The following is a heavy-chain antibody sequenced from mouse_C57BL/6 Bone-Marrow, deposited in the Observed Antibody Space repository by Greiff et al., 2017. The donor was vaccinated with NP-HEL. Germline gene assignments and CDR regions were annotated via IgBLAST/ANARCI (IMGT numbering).Heavy chain of an antibody. CDR3: ARRIGYGNYSWFAY. J-gene: IGHJ3*01. CDR1: GYTFTTYP. D-gene: IGHD2-1*01. CDR2: FHPYNDDT. Sequence: QVQLQQSGAELVKPGSSVKLSCKASGYTFTTYPIHWLKQNHVKSLEWIGNFHPYNDDTKYNEKFKGKATLTVEKSSSTVYLELSRLTSDDSAVYYCARRIGYGNYSWFAYWGQGTLVTVSA. V-gene: IGHV1-47*01.